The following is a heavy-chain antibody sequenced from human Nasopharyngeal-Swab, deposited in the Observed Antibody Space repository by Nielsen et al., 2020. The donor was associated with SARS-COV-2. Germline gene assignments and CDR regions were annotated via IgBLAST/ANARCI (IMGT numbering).Heavy chain of an antibody. CDR1: GGTFSSYA. CDR2: INPSGGST. V-gene: IGHV1-46*01. J-gene: IGHJ6*02. D-gene: IGHD3-9*01. CDR3: ARTPYYDILTGYYRGAGDYYYYYGMDV. Sequence: ASVKVSCRASGGTFSSYAISWVRQAPGQGLEWMGIINPSGGSTSYAQKFQGRVTMTRDTSTSTVYMELSSLRSEDTAVYYCARTPYYDILTGYYRGAGDYYYYYGMDVWGQGTTVTVSS.